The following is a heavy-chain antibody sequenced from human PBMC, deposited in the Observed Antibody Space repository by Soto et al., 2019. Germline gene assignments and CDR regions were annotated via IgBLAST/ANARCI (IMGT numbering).Heavy chain of an antibody. CDR1: RGSLSSYP. D-gene: IGHD2-8*01. V-gene: IGHV4-4*07. Sequence: SETLSLPSTASRGSLSSYPWHWTRQPAGTGLERSGRIYTSGGTNYSPSLRRRLTVSVDTSKNQFSLKLSSVTAADTAVYYCARRMVEQREISEANWLDPWGQGTPVTVSS. J-gene: IGHJ5*02. CDR2: IYTSGGT. CDR3: ARRMVEQREISEANWLDP.